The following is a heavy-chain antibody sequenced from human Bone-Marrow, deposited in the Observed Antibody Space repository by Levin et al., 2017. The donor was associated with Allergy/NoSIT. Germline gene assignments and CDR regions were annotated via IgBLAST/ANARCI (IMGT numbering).Heavy chain of an antibody. CDR2: INAGNGNT. J-gene: IGHJ6*02. V-gene: IGHV1-3*01. D-gene: IGHD2-2*01. Sequence: GGSLRLSCKASGSTFTSYAMHWVRQAPGQRLEWMGWINAGNGNTKYSQKFQGRVTITRDTSASTAYMELSSLRSEDTAVYYCARGDIVVVPAAPGYGMDVWGQGTTVTVSS. CDR1: GSTFTSYA. CDR3: ARGDIVVVPAAPGYGMDV.